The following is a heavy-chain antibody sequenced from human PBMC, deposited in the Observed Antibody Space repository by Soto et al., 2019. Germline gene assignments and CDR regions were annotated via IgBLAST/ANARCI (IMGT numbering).Heavy chain of an antibody. J-gene: IGHJ3*02. CDR3: ARDPTRYCRGGSCPKDAFDI. D-gene: IGHD2-15*01. V-gene: IGHV4-31*03. CDR2: IYYSGST. CDR1: GGSISSGGYY. Sequence: QVQLQESGPGLVKPSQTLSLTCTVSGGSISSGGYYWSWIRQHPGKGLEWIGYIYYSGSTYYNPSLKSRVTISVDTSTNQFSLKLSSVTAADTAVYYCARDPTRYCRGGSCPKDAFDIWGQGTMVTVSS.